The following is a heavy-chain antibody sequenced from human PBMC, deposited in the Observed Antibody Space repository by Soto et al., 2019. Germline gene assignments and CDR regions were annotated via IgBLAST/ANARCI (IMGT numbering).Heavy chain of an antibody. CDR1: GYTFTSYW. CDR3: ARLYGSYLGF. V-gene: IGHV5-51*01. D-gene: IGHD1-26*01. Sequence: PWESLKISCKGSGYTFTSYWIAWVRQVPGKGLEWMGTIYPGDSDTRYSPSFQGQVTISADKSISTAYLQWSSLKASDTAMYYCARLYGSYLGFWGQGTLVTVSS. J-gene: IGHJ4*02. CDR2: IYPGDSDT.